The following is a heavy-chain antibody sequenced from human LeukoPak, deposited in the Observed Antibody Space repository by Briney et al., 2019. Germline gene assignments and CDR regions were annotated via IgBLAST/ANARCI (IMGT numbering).Heavy chain of an antibody. J-gene: IGHJ6*03. D-gene: IGHD7-27*01. CDR1: GFTFSTYW. CDR2: ISSDGRNT. V-gene: IGHV3-74*01. CDR3: AREWALPGAYYMDV. Sequence: PGGSLRLSCAASGFTFSTYWMHWVRQAPGKGLVWASRISSDGRNTIYADSVKGRFTISRDSANNTLFLQMNSLRGDDTAVYYCAREWALPGAYYMDVWGKGTTVTVS.